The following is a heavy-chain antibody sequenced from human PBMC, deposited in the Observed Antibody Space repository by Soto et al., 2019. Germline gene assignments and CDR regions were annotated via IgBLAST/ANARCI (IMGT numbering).Heavy chain of an antibody. D-gene: IGHD4-17*01. CDR3: ARVTTVTTYYYCYGMDV. V-gene: IGHV4-34*01. Sequence: XXTLSLRYAVYGGSFSGYYGRWIPQPPGKGLEWIGEINHSGSTNYNPSLKSRVTISVDTSKNQFSLKLSSVTAADKAVYYCARVTTVTTYYYCYGMDVWGQGTTVTVSS. J-gene: IGHJ6*02. CDR2: INHSGST. CDR1: GGSFSGYY.